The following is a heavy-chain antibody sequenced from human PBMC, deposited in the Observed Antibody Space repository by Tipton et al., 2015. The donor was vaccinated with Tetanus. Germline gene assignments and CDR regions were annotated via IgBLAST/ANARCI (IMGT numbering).Heavy chain of an antibody. CDR2: ISSTSSYV. V-gene: IGHV3-21*01. J-gene: IGHJ4*02. D-gene: IGHD1-1*01. CDR1: GFIFSSYT. Sequence: SLRLSCEVSGFIFSSYTMNWVRQTPGKGLEWVSSISSTSSYVYYADSLKGRFTISRDNAKSSLYLQMNSLRAEDTAVYSCASLLEPPRRGVGSRADYWGQGTLVTASS. CDR3: ASLLEPPRRGVGSRADY.